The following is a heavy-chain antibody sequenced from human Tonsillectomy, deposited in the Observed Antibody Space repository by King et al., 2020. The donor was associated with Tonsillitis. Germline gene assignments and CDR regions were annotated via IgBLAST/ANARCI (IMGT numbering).Heavy chain of an antibody. V-gene: IGHV4-59*01. CDR1: GGSISSYY. Sequence: VQLQESGPGLVKSSETLSLTCTVSGGSISSYYWSWIRQPPGKGLECVAYIFYSGSTDYDPSLKRRVTISIDTSKTQFSLKLSSVTSADTAVYYCARVHSSTYWYFDLWGRGTLVTVSS. D-gene: IGHD6-13*01. CDR3: ARVHSSTYWYFDL. J-gene: IGHJ2*01. CDR2: IFYSGST.